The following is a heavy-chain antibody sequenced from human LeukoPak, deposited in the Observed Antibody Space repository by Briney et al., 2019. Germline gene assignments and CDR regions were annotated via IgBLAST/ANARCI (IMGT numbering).Heavy chain of an antibody. V-gene: IGHV4-59*08. Sequence: SETLSLTCTVSGGSISPYYWSWIRQPPGKGLEWLGHISFSGITHYNASLKSRVTMSVDTSRNHFSLIVSSVTAADTALYYCVRHAGGTTYDYWGQGTLVSVSS. D-gene: IGHD3-16*01. CDR2: ISFSGIT. CDR1: GGSISPYY. J-gene: IGHJ4*02. CDR3: VRHAGGTTYDY.